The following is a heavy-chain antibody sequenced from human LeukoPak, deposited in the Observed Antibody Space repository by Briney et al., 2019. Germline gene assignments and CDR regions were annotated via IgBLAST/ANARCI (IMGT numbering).Heavy chain of an antibody. CDR1: GYTFTSYY. CDR2: INPSGGST. V-gene: IGHV1-46*01. D-gene: IGHD3-22*01. J-gene: IGHJ3*02. Sequence: ASVKVSCKASGYTFTSYYMHWVRQAPGQGLEWMGIINPSGGSTSYAQKFQGRVTMTRDMSTSTAYMELRSLKSDDTAVYYCASLKNYYDSSGYLVTDAFDIWGQGTMVTVSS. CDR3: ASLKNYYDSSGYLVTDAFDI.